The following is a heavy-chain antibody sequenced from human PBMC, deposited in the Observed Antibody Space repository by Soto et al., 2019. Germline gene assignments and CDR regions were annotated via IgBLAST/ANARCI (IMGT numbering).Heavy chain of an antibody. Sequence: GGSLRLSCAASGFTFSIFVMHWVRQSPGKGLEWVALISYDENNQYSADSVKGRFTISRDNSKNTLYLQMNSLRAEDTAVYYCAKEQYSYASVYYGVDVWGQGTTVTVSS. CDR3: AKEQYSYASVYYGVDV. V-gene: IGHV3-30*18. CDR1: GFTFSIFV. D-gene: IGHD3-16*01. J-gene: IGHJ6*02. CDR2: ISYDENNQ.